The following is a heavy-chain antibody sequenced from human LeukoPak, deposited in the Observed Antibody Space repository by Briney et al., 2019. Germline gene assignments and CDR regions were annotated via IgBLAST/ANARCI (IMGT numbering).Heavy chain of an antibody. CDR2: IYYSGST. D-gene: IGHD3-10*01. Sequence: SETLSLTCTVSGGSVSSGSYYWSWIRQPPGKGLEWIGYIYYSGSTNYNPSLKSRVTISVDTSKNQFSLKLSSVTAADTAVYYCATNYYGSASFDYWGQGTPVTVSS. V-gene: IGHV4-61*01. CDR1: GGSVSSGSYY. CDR3: ATNYYGSASFDY. J-gene: IGHJ4*02.